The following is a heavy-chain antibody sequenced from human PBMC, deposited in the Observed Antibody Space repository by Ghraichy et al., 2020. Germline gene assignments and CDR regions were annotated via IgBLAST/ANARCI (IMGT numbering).Heavy chain of an antibody. V-gene: IGHV4-59*02. J-gene: IGHJ4*02. CDR1: GGSVRSYY. CDR2: IYHTGTT. D-gene: IGHD6-6*01. Sequence: EYLNISCTVSGGSVRSYYWSWIRQPPGRGLEWIAYIYHTGTTNCNPSLKSRVSISLDTSKNQFSLNLTSVTAADTALYYCARGLRSSSSQGTTFDYWGQGTLVTVSS. CDR3: ARGLRSSSSQGTTFDY.